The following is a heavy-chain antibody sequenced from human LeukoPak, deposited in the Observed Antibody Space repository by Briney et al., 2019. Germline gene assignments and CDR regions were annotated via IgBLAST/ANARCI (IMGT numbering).Heavy chain of an antibody. Sequence: GRSLRLSCAASGFTFSSYGMHWVRQAPGKGLEWVAVISYDGSNKYYADSVKGRVTISRDNSKNTLYLQMNSLRAEDTAVYYCAREYYDILTGLLGSLDYWGQGTLVTVSS. CDR3: AREYYDILTGLLGSLDY. CDR2: ISYDGSNK. V-gene: IGHV3-30*03. CDR1: GFTFSSYG. J-gene: IGHJ4*02. D-gene: IGHD3-9*01.